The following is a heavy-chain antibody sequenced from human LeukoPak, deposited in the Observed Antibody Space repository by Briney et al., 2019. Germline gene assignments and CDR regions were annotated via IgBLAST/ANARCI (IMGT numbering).Heavy chain of an antibody. Sequence: SETLSLTCTVSGGSLSSYHWSWIRQPPGKGLEGIGSIYYSGRTNYNPSLPSRVPISVHPSKNQFSLKLSSVTPEHTAQYYSARGATVTSYDAFDIWGQGTMVTVPS. V-gene: IGHV4-59*01. CDR3: ARGATVTSYDAFDI. CDR2: IYYSGRT. J-gene: IGHJ3*02. CDR1: GGSLSSYH. D-gene: IGHD4-17*01.